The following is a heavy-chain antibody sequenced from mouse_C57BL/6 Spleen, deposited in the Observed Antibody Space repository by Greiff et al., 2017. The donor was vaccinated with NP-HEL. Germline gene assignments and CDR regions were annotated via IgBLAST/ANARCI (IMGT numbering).Heavy chain of an antibody. D-gene: IGHD3-3*01. CDR3: ARERAGTDYWYFDV. CDR2: IHPNSGST. J-gene: IGHJ1*03. V-gene: IGHV1-64*01. Sequence: QVQLQQPGAELVKPGASVKLSCKASGYTFTSYWMHWVKQRPGQGLEWIGMIHPNSGSTNYNEKFKSKATLTVDKSSSTAYMQLSSLTSEDSAVYYCARERAGTDYWYFDVWGTGTTVTVSS. CDR1: GYTFTSYW.